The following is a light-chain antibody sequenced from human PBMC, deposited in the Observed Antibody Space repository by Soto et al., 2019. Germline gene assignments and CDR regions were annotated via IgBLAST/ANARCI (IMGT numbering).Light chain of an antibody. V-gene: IGKV3-15*01. CDR3: QQYADWPTT. CDR1: QSLRSN. J-gene: IGKJ1*01. CDR2: GAS. Sequence: IVMTQSPPTLSVSPGEEATLACRASQSLRSNLAWYQQKPGQAPRLLIYGASTRATGIPARFSGSGSGTEFTLTISSLQSEDFAVYYCQQYADWPTTFGQGTRVEIK.